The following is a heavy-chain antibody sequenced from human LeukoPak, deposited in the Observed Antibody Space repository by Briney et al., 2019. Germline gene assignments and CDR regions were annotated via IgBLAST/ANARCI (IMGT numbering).Heavy chain of an antibody. Sequence: SETLSLTCTVSGGSISSSSYYWGWIRRPPGKGLEWIGSIYYSGSTYYNPSLKSRVTISVDTSKNQFSLKLSSVTAADTAVYYCARHSAVTTFALHYWGQGTLVTVSA. D-gene: IGHD4-11*01. CDR1: GGSISSSSYY. CDR3: ARHSAVTTFALHY. CDR2: IYYSGST. V-gene: IGHV4-39*01. J-gene: IGHJ4*02.